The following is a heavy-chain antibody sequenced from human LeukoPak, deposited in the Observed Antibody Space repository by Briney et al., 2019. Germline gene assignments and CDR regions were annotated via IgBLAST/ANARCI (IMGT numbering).Heavy chain of an antibody. CDR3: VRDKGTSYLSSFDY. CDR1: GFTVSSNY. CDR2: IYSGGST. D-gene: IGHD6-6*01. Sequence: PGGSLRLSCAASGFTVSSNYMSWVRQAPGKGLEWVSVIYSGGSTYYADSVKGRFTISRDNSKNTLYLQMNSLRAADTAVYYCVRDKGTSYLSSFDYWGQGTLVTVSS. J-gene: IGHJ4*02. V-gene: IGHV3-66*01.